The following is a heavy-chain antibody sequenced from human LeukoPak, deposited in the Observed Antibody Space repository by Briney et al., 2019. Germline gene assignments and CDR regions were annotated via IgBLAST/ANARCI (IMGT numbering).Heavy chain of an antibody. Sequence: SETLSLTCTVPGGSLSSYYWSWICQPPGEGREWIGYNYWSVSTNYSPSHKRRATTSVDTAKNPYSLKLSPVTAADTAVYYCARRVGSSSWFWFDPWGQGTLVTVSS. J-gene: IGHJ5*02. CDR3: ARRVGSSSWFWFDP. V-gene: IGHV4-59*08. CDR1: GGSLSSYY. CDR2: NYWSVST. D-gene: IGHD6-13*01.